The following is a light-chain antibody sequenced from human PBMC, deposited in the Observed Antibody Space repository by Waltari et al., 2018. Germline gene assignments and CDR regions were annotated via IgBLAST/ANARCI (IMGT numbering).Light chain of an antibody. CDR3: QQSYRTPPLT. CDR1: QSISGY. V-gene: IGKV1-39*01. CDR2: ATS. Sequence: DIQMTQSPSSLSASVGDRVTITCRASQSISGYLNWYQQKPGKAPKVLIYATSSLQSVVPSMFSGSGSGTDFTLTITSLQPEDFATYYCQQSYRTPPLTFGGGTKVEIK. J-gene: IGKJ4*01.